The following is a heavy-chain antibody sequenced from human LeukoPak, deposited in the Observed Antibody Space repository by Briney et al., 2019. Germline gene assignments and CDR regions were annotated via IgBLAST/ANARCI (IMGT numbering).Heavy chain of an antibody. Sequence: SETLSLTCTVSGGSISSGGYYWSWIRQPPGKGLEWIGYIYLSGNTYYNPPLKSRVTISVDRSKNQFSLKLNSVTAADTAVYYCARSWNYYYYYMDVWGKGTTVTVSS. CDR2: IYLSGNT. V-gene: IGHV4-30-2*01. D-gene: IGHD5-12*01. CDR3: ARSWNYYYYYMDV. CDR1: GGSISSGGYY. J-gene: IGHJ6*03.